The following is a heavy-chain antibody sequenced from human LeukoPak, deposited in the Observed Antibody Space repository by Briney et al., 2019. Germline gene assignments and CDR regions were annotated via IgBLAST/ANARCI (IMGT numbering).Heavy chain of an antibody. D-gene: IGHD5-24*01. CDR3: AKDRRRDGYNSDY. V-gene: IGHV3-23*01. CDR1: GFTFSSYA. Sequence: PGGSLRLSCAASGFTFSSYAMSWVRQAPGKGLEWVSAISGSGGSTYYADSVKGRFTISRDNSKNTLYLQMNSLRAEATAVYYCAKDRRRDGYNSDYWGQGTLVTVSS. CDR2: ISGSGGST. J-gene: IGHJ4*02.